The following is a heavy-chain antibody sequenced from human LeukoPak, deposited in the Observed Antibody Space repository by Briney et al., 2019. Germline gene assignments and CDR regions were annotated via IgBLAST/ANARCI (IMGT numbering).Heavy chain of an antibody. CDR1: RFPVSNNY. Sequence: GGSLRLSCAASRFPVSNNYMSWVRQAPGKGLEWVSIIYGGGSTYYADSVKGRFTISRDNSKNTLYLQMNSLRAEDTAVYYCAKEALRYFDYWGQGTLVTVSS. D-gene: IGHD3-16*01. CDR3: AKEALRYFDY. V-gene: IGHV3-66*01. CDR2: IYGGGST. J-gene: IGHJ4*02.